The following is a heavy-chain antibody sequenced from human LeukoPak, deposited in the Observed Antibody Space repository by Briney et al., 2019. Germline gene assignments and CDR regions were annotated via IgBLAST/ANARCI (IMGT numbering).Heavy chain of an antibody. CDR3: ARDRVVGSGSYPFDY. J-gene: IGHJ4*02. CDR2: IYYSGST. D-gene: IGHD3-10*01. V-gene: IGHV4-59*12. Sequence: SETLSLTCTVSGGSISSYYWSWIRQPPGKGLEWIGYIYYSGSTNYNPSLKSRVTMSVDTSNNQFSLKLSSVTAADTAVYYCARDRVVGSGSYPFDYWGQGTLVTVSS. CDR1: GGSISSYY.